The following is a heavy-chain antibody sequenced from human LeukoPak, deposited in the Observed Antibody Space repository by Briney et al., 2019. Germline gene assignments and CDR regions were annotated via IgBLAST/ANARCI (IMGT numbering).Heavy chain of an antibody. CDR1: GFTFSNNW. Sequence: TGGSLRLSCEASGFTFSNNWMGWVRQAPGKGLEWVANIKQDGSEKYYVDSVTGRFNISRDNAKSSLYLQMNSLGAEDSAVYFCARWATSYDFWGQGTLVTVSS. CDR3: ARWATSYDF. D-gene: IGHD3-10*01. CDR2: IKQDGSEK. V-gene: IGHV3-7*01. J-gene: IGHJ4*02.